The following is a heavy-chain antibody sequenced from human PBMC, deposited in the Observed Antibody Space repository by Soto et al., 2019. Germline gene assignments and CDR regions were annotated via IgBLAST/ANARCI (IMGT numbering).Heavy chain of an antibody. CDR1: GGTFSSYT. V-gene: IGHV1-69*08. Sequence: QVQLVQSGAEVKKPGSSVKVSCKASGGTFSSYTISWVRQAPGQGLEWMGRIIPILGIANYAQKLQGRVTITADKSTSTAYMELSSLRSEDTAVYYCARDRGDGYNNYWGQGTLVTVSS. J-gene: IGHJ4*02. CDR2: IIPILGIA. D-gene: IGHD3-10*01. CDR3: ARDRGDGYNNY.